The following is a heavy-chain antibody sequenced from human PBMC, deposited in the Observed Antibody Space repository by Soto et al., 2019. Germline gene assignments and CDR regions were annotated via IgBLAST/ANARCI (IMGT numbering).Heavy chain of an antibody. CDR1: GFTFSDYY. D-gene: IGHD3-3*01. J-gene: IGHJ6*03. CDR3: ARVDYDFWSGPHYYYMDV. Sequence: PGGSLRLSCAASGFTFSDYYMSWIRQAPGKGLEWVSYISSSGSTIYYADSVKGRFTISRDNAKNSLYLQMNSLRAEDTAVYYCARVDYDFWSGPHYYYMDVWGKGTTVTVSS. V-gene: IGHV3-11*01. CDR2: ISSSGSTI.